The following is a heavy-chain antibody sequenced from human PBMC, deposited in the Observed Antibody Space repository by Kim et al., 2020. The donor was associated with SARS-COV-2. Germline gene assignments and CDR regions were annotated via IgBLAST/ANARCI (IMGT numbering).Heavy chain of an antibody. CDR3: AREGPQGFDY. V-gene: IGHV1-2*05. J-gene: IGHJ4*02. CDR2: GT. Sequence: GTNSAQKFQGRVTMTRDTSISTAYMELSRLRSDDTVVYYCAREGPQGFDYWGQGTLVTVSS.